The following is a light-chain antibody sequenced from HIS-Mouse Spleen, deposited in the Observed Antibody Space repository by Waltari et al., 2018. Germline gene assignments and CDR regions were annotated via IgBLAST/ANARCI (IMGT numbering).Light chain of an antibody. Sequence: QSALTQPASVSGSPGQSITISCTGTSSDVGGYNYVPWYQQPPGKAPKLMIYDVINRPSGVSNRFSGSKSGNTASLTISGLQAEDEADYYCSSYTSSSTYVFGTGTKVTVL. J-gene: IGLJ1*01. CDR1: SSDVGGYNY. V-gene: IGLV2-14*03. CDR2: DVI. CDR3: SSYTSSSTYV.